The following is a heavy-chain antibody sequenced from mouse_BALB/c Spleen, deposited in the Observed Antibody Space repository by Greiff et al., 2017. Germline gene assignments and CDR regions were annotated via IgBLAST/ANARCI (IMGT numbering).Heavy chain of an antibody. V-gene: IGHV3-6*02. CDR2: ISYDGSN. Sequence: EVKLVESGPGLVKPSQSLSLTCSVTGYSITSGYYWNWIRQFPGNKLEWMGYISYDGSNNYNPSLKNRISITRDTSKNQFFLKLNSVTTEDTATYYCARGGYGNYEFAYWGQGTLVTVSA. CDR3: ARGGYGNYEFAY. D-gene: IGHD2-10*02. CDR1: GYSITSGYY. J-gene: IGHJ3*01.